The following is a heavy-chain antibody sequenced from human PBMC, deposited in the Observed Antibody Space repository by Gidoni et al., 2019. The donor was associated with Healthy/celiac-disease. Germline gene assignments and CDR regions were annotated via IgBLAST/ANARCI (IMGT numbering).Heavy chain of an antibody. J-gene: IGHJ6*02. D-gene: IGHD2-21*01. CDR2: IRYDGSNK. CDR1: GSTFSSYG. CDR3: AKEPAYCGGDCYSTRYYYYYYGMDV. Sequence: QVQLLESGGGVVQPGGSLSPSCAASGSTFSSYGMNWVSQAPGKGLELLAFIRYDGSNKYYADSVKGRFTISRDNSKNTLYLQMNSLRAEDTAVYYCAKEPAYCGGDCYSTRYYYYYYGMDVWGQGTTVTVSS. V-gene: IGHV3-30*02.